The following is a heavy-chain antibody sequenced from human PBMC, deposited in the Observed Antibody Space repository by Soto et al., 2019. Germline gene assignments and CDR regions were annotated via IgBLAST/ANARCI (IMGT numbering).Heavy chain of an antibody. CDR1: GGSIYRSGYY. Sequence: SETLSLTCTVSGGSIYRSGYYWGWIRQPPGRGLEWIGNIDYNGVTYSNPSLKSRVTISRDTSKNQFSLKLTSVTAADTALYYCGKVLVGAAGHTESDSWGPGTLVTVSS. CDR2: IDYNGVT. J-gene: IGHJ4*02. CDR3: GKVLVGAAGHTESDS. D-gene: IGHD2-15*01. V-gene: IGHV4-39*01.